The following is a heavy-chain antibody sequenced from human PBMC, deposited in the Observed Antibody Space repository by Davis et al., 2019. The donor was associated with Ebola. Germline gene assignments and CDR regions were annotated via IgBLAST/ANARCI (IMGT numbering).Heavy chain of an antibody. J-gene: IGHJ4*02. CDR2: INAGNGNT. V-gene: IGHV1-3*01. CDR1: GYTFINYA. D-gene: IGHD2/OR15-2a*01. Sequence: ASVKVSCKASGYTFINYAIHWVRQAPGQRLEWMGWINAGNGNTKYSQKFQGRVTITRDTSTSTAYMELRSLRSDDTAVYYCARVIAQVDYWGQGTLVTVSS. CDR3: ARVIAQVDY.